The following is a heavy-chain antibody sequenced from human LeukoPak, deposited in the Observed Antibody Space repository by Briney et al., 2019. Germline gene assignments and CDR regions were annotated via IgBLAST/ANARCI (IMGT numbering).Heavy chain of an antibody. CDR3: AKARPMATVTTYFDY. CDR2: IRYDGSNK. V-gene: IGHV3-30*02. Sequence: HAGGSLRLSCAASGFTFSSYGMHWVRQAPGKGLEWVAFIRYDGSNKYYADSVKGRFTISRDNSKNTLYLQMNSLRAEDTAVYYCAKARPMATVTTYFDYWGQGTLVTVSS. J-gene: IGHJ4*02. D-gene: IGHD4-17*01. CDR1: GFTFSSYG.